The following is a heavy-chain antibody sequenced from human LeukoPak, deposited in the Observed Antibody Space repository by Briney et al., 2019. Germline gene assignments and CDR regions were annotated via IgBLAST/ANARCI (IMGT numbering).Heavy chain of an antibody. D-gene: IGHD1-1*01. CDR1: GFTISNYA. CDR3: AKCLTSTGTCYFDY. V-gene: IGHV3-23*01. Sequence: GGSLRLSCAASGFTISNYAMSWVRQAPGEGLEWVSAISGSGGNTYYADSVNGRFTISRDNSQNTFFLQMNSLRADDTAIYYCAKCLTSTGTCYFDYWGQGTLVTVSS. J-gene: IGHJ4*02. CDR2: ISGSGGNT.